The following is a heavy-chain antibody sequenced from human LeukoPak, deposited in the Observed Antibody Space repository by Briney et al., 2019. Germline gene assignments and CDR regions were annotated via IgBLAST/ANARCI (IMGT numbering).Heavy chain of an antibody. CDR3: VRDGQQVAQPPYDY. Sequence: GGSLRLSCAASGFTFSSHWMSWVRQAPGKGLEWVANIKQDGSEKYYVDSVKGRFTISRDNAKNSVHLQLNSLRGDDTAVYYCVRDGQQVAQPPYDYWGQGTLVTVSS. J-gene: IGHJ4*02. CDR1: GFTFSSHW. D-gene: IGHD6-13*01. CDR2: IKQDGSEK. V-gene: IGHV3-7*01.